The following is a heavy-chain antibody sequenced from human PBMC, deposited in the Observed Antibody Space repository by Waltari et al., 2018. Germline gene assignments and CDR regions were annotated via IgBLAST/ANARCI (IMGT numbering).Heavy chain of an antibody. V-gene: IGHV3-48*02. CDR3: ARAGGCDY. Sequence: EVQLVESGGDLVQPGGSLRLSCAASGFTFSNYYMNWVRQAPGKGLEWLEHSSGGSGMISYADSVKGRFTISRDNAKNSLYLQMESLRDEDTAVYYCARAGGCDYWGQGTLVTVSS. CDR1: GFTFSNYY. J-gene: IGHJ4*02. D-gene: IGHD3-10*01. CDR2: SSGGSGMI.